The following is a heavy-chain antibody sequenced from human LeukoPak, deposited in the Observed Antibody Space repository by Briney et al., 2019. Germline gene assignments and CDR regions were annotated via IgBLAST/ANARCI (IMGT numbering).Heavy chain of an antibody. Sequence: ASVKVSCEASGYTFSGHYIHWVRQTPGTPGQGLEWMGRVNPDGGGTNYAQKFQGRVTMTRDASVSTVYVELSSLRSDDTAVYYCARSGPYSGNDPYYYAMDVWGQGTTVTVSS. V-gene: IGHV1-2*06. CDR1: GYTFSGHY. D-gene: IGHD3-10*01. J-gene: IGHJ6*02. CDR2: VNPDGGGT. CDR3: ARSGPYSGNDPYYYAMDV.